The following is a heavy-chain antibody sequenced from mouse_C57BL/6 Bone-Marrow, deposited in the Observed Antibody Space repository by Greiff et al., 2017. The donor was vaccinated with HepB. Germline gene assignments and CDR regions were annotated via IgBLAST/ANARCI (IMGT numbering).Heavy chain of an antibody. J-gene: IGHJ4*01. Sequence: QVQLQQPGAELVKPGASVKMSCKASGYTFTSYWITWVKQRPGQGLEWIGDIYPGSGSTNYNEKFKSKATLTVDTSSSTAYMQLSSLTSEDSAVYYCARSALITAVGGDYWGQGTSVTVSS. V-gene: IGHV1-55*01. CDR3: ARSALITAVGGDY. CDR2: IYPGSGST. CDR1: GYTFTSYW. D-gene: IGHD1-1*01.